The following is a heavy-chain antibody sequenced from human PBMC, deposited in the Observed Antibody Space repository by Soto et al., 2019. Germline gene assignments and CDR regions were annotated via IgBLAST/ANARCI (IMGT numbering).Heavy chain of an antibody. CDR2: IDTSSTKI. CDR1: GYTFSDYY. V-gene: IGHV3-11*01. CDR3: ASHYDMWSGYLSPLDY. D-gene: IGHD3-22*01. Sequence: QVQLVESGGDLVKRGGSLRLTCAASGYTFSDYYMSWIRQAPGKGLEWISYIDTSSTKIYYADSVKGRFTISRDNAKNSLYLEMNSLRDEDTAVYYCASHYDMWSGYLSPLDYWGQGTLVTVSS. J-gene: IGHJ4*02.